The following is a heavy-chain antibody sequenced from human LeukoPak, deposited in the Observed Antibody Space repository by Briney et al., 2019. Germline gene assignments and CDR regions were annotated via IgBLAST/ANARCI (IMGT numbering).Heavy chain of an antibody. CDR3: ARLLRGASGRDY. CDR1: GGSFSGYY. J-gene: IGHJ4*02. V-gene: IGHV4-34*01. CDR2: INHSGST. D-gene: IGHD1-26*01. Sequence: SETLSLTCAVYGGSFSGYYWSWIRQAPGKGLEWIGEINHSGSTNYNPSLKSRVTISVDTSKNQFSLKLSSVTAADTAVYYCARLLRGASGRDYWGQGTLVTVSS.